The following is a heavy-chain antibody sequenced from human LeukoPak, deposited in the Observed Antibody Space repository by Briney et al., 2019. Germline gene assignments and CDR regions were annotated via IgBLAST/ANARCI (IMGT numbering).Heavy chain of an antibody. CDR3: ASYSGIKDAFDI. D-gene: IGHD1-26*01. V-gene: IGHV3-72*01. J-gene: IGHJ3*02. CDR1: GFKFSDHY. CDR2: SRNKASSYTT. Sequence: PGGSLRLSCAASGFKFSDHYIDWVRQAPGKGLEWVGRSRNKASSYTTEYAASVKGRFTISRDDSKNSLYLQMNSLKTEDTAVYYCASYSGIKDAFDIWGQGTMVTVSS.